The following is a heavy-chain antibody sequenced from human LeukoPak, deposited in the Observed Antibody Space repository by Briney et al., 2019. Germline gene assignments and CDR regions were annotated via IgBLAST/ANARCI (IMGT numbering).Heavy chain of an antibody. CDR1: GFTFGDYA. D-gene: IGHD3-10*01. Sequence: GGSLRLSCTASGFTFGDYAMSWFRQAPGKGLEWVSAISGSGGSTYYADSVKGRFTISRDNSKNTLYLQMNSLRAEDTAVYYCAKDFGLGAFDIWGQGTMVTVSS. CDR3: AKDFGLGAFDI. V-gene: IGHV3-23*01. CDR2: ISGSGGST. J-gene: IGHJ3*02.